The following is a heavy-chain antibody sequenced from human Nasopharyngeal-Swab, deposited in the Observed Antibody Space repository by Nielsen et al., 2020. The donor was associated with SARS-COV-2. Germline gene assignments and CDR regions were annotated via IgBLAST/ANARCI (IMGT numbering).Heavy chain of an antibody. V-gene: IGHV3-30-3*01. CDR3: ARDASSSWYIAGEDY. J-gene: IGHJ4*02. Sequence: SLKTCCAASGFTFSSYAMHWGRQPPGKGLEWVAVISYDGSNKYYADSVKGRFTISRDNSKNTLYLQMNSLRAEDTAVYYCARDASSSWYIAGEDYWGQGTLVTVSS. D-gene: IGHD6-13*01. CDR2: ISYDGSNK. CDR1: GFTFSSYA.